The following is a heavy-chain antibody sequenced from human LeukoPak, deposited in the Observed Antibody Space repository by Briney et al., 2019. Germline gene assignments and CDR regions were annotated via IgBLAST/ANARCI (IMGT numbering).Heavy chain of an antibody. D-gene: IGHD3-16*01. CDR1: GYTFTGHY. Sequence: ASVKVSCKASGYTFTGHYMHWVRQAPGQGLEWMGWIDVNSDTKYAEKFQGRVTTTRDTSISTAYMELGRLRSDDTAVYYCARDEGRGGDLGYWGQGTLVSVSA. V-gene: IGHV1-2*02. CDR3: ARDEGRGGDLGY. J-gene: IGHJ4*02. CDR2: IDVNSDT.